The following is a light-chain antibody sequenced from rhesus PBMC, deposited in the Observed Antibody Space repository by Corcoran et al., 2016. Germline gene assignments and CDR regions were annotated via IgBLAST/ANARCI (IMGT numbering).Light chain of an antibody. CDR3: CSFTTSSAYI. J-gene: IGLJ1*01. Sequence: QSAPTQPPSVSGSPGQSVTISCTGTTSDIGGYNYVSWYQHHPGKVPKLMIYGVSNRPSGVSDRFSGSKSCNTASLTISGLQAEDEADYYCCSFTTSSAYIFGAGTRLTVL. V-gene: IGLV2S7*01. CDR2: GVS. CDR1: TSDIGGYNY.